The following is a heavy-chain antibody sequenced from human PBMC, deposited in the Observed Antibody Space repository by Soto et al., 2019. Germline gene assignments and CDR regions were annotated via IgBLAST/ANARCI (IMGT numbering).Heavy chain of an antibody. D-gene: IGHD3-3*01. Sequence: EVQLLESGGGLVQPGGSLRLSCAASGFTFSSYAMSWVRQAPGKGLEWVSAISGSGGSTYYADSVKGRFTISRDNSKNTLDLQMNSLRAEDTAVYYCAKDGLKYDDFWSGYFGYFDYWGQGTLVTVSS. CDR1: GFTFSSYA. CDR3: AKDGLKYDDFWSGYFGYFDY. CDR2: ISGSGGST. V-gene: IGHV3-23*01. J-gene: IGHJ4*02.